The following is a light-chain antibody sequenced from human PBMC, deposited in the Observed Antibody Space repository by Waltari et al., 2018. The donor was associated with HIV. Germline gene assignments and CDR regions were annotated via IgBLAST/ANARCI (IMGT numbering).Light chain of an antibody. Sequence: QSALTQPASVSGSPGQSIPIPCTGSSSDVGRYRHVSWYQQHPGKAPKLMIYEVSNRPAGVSHRFSGSKSGNTASLTISGLQPEDEADYYCNSYTSISTWVFGGGTKLTVL. CDR2: EVS. J-gene: IGLJ3*02. CDR1: SSDVGRYRH. CDR3: NSYTSISTWV. V-gene: IGLV2-14*01.